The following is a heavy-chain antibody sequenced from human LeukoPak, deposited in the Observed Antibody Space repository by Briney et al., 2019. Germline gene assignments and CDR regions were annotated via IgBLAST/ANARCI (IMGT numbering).Heavy chain of an antibody. Sequence: ASVKVSCKASGYTFTIHWVRQAPGQGLEWMGIINPSGGSTSYAQKFQGRVTMTRDTSTSTVYMELSSLRSEDTAVYYCARSSGRSPNREYMNVWGKGTTVTVSS. CDR1: GYTFT. J-gene: IGHJ6*03. D-gene: IGHD1-14*01. V-gene: IGHV1-46*01. CDR3: ARSSGRSPNREYMNV. CDR2: INPSGGST.